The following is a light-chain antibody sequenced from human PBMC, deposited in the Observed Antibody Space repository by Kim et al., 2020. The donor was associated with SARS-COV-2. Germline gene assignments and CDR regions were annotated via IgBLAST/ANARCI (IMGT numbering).Light chain of an antibody. CDR1: SGPFASSYY. Sequence: GVPVTPTAGWSSGPFASSYYPSSYQQTPGQAPPTLIYNTNTRSSGVPNRFSGSILGNKAALTITGAQADDECDYYCVMYISSGIWVFGGGTKLTVL. J-gene: IGLJ3*02. CDR2: NTN. V-gene: IGLV8-61*01. CDR3: VMYISSGIWV.